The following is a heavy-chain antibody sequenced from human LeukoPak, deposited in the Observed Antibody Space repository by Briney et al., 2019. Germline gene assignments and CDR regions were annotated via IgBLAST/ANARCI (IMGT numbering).Heavy chain of an antibody. CDR1: GYTFSGYY. J-gene: IGHJ4*02. CDR3: ARSPDILTGESLDY. V-gene: IGHV1-2*02. Sequence: ASVKVSCKASGYTFSGYYMHWVRQAPGQGLEWMGLIKPKSGGTNEAQKFHDRVTMTTDTSIRTAYMEVSRLRSDDTAVYYCARSPDILTGESLDYWGQGTLVTVSS. D-gene: IGHD3-9*01. CDR2: IKPKSGGT.